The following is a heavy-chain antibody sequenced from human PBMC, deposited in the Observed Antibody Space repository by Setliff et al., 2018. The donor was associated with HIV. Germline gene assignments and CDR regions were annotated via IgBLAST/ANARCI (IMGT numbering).Heavy chain of an antibody. D-gene: IGHD3-10*01. Sequence: SVKVSCKASGGTSSTHAMNWVRQAPGRGLEWMGQIISVLEITDYAQKFQGRVTITADESTSTFYLELSGLRSDDTAVYYCGGPRGDEAFDIWGQGTKVTVSS. CDR3: GGPRGDEAFDI. CDR1: GGTSSTHA. J-gene: IGHJ3*02. CDR2: IISVLEIT. V-gene: IGHV1-69*10.